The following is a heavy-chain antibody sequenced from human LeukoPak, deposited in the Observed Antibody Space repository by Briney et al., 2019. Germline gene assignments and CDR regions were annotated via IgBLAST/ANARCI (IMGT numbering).Heavy chain of an antibody. CDR2: IIPILGIA. CDR3: ARATGYSSSSSY. D-gene: IGHD6-6*01. CDR1: GSTFSSYA. Sequence: GASVKVSCKAPGSTFSSYAISWVRQAPGQGLEWMGRIIPILGIANYAQKFQGRVTITADKSTSTAYMELSSLRSEDTAVYYCARATGYSSSSSYWGQRTLVTVSS. J-gene: IGHJ4*02. V-gene: IGHV1-69*04.